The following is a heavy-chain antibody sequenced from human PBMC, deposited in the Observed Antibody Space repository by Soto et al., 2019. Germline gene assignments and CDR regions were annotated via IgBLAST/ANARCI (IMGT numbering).Heavy chain of an antibody. Sequence: GGSLRLSCAASGFTFSSYGMHWVRQAPGKGLEWVAVIWYDGSNKYYADSVKGRFTISRDNSKNTLYLQLSSLRAEDTAVYYCARDRGGGAIFGGHYGMDVWGQGTTVTVSS. J-gene: IGHJ6*02. V-gene: IGHV3-33*01. CDR2: IWYDGSNK. CDR1: GFTFSSYG. CDR3: ARDRGGGAIFGGHYGMDV. D-gene: IGHD3-3*01.